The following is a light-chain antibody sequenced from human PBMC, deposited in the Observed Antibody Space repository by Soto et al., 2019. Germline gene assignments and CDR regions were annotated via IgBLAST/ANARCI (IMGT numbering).Light chain of an antibody. CDR3: AAWDDSLSGPV. V-gene: IGLV1-47*01. Sequence: QSVLTQPTSASGTPGQRVTISCSGSSSNIGSNYVYWYQQFPGTAPKLLIYRNNQRPSGVPDRFSGSKSGTSASLAIRGLRSEDEADYYCAAWDDSLSGPVFGGGTKVTVL. J-gene: IGLJ2*01. CDR1: SSNIGSNY. CDR2: RNN.